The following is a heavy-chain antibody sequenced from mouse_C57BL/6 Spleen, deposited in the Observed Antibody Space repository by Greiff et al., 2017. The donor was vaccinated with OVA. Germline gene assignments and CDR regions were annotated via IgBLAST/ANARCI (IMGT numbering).Heavy chain of an antibody. J-gene: IGHJ3*01. CDR1: GYTFTSYW. V-gene: IGHV1-61*01. Sequence: QVQLQQPGAELVRPGSSVKLSCKASGYTFTSYWIDWVKQRPGQGLEWIGNIYPSDSGTHYNQKFKDKATLTVDKSSSTAYMQLSSLTSEDSAVYYCARGYSNRGFAYWGQGTLVTVSA. D-gene: IGHD2-5*01. CDR2: IYPSDSGT. CDR3: ARGYSNRGFAY.